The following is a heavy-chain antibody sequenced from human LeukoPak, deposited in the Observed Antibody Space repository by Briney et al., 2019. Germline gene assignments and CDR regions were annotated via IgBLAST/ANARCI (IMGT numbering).Heavy chain of an antibody. CDR1: GGSISSYY. D-gene: IGHD5-24*01. J-gene: IGHJ4*02. CDR2: IYYNGST. V-gene: IGHV4-59*01. CDR3: ARDGYNFPFGY. Sequence: PSETLSLTCTVSGGSISSYYWSWIRQPPGKGLEWIGYIYYNGSTSYNPSLKSRVTISVDTSKNQFSLKLSSVTAADTAVYYCARDGYNFPFGYWGQGTLVTVSS.